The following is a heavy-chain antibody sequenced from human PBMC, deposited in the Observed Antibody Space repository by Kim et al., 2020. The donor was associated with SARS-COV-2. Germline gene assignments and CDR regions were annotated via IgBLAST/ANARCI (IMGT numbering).Heavy chain of an antibody. D-gene: IGHD5-18*01. Sequence: SETLSITCTVSGGSINTYYWSWVRQPPGKGLEWIAYIYYTGSTNYNPSLKSRATISVDTSKNEFSLRLTSVTAADTAIYYCARFTRYSAAWYLDYWGHGTLVIVSS. CDR2: IYYTGST. V-gene: IGHV4-59*13. CDR1: GGSINTYY. J-gene: IGHJ4*01. CDR3: ARFTRYSAAWYLDY.